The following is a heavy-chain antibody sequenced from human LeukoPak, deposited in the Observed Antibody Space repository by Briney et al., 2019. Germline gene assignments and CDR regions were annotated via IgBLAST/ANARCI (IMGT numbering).Heavy chain of an antibody. D-gene: IGHD6-13*01. CDR3: AKDHSGRFDP. CDR2: ISSSGTTI. Sequence: VGSLCPSRAASGFTFSSFEMNWVRQAPGKGLEWVSYISSSGTTIYHADSVKGRFTISRNNAKESLYLQMNSLRAEDTAVYYCAKDHSGRFDPWGRGTLDTVSS. CDR1: GFTFSSFE. J-gene: IGHJ5*02. V-gene: IGHV3-48*03.